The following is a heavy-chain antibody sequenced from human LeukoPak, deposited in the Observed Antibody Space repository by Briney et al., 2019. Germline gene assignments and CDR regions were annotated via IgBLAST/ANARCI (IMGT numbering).Heavy chain of an antibody. D-gene: IGHD1-26*01. V-gene: IGHV4-39*01. J-gene: IGHJ4*02. Sequence: SETLSLTCTVSGGSISRSQYYWGWIRQPPGKGLEWIGRIYSSGSTNYNPSLKSRVTISLDTSKNQFSLKLNSVTAADTAMYYCAKSGGYGLIDYWGQGTLVTVSS. CDR3: AKSGGYGLIDY. CDR2: IYSSGST. CDR1: GGSISRSQYY.